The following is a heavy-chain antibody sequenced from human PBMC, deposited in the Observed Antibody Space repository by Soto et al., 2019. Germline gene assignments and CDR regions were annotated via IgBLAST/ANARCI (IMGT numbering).Heavy chain of an antibody. CDR3: ARDVSGGDIVVVPAAMISYYYGMDV. CDR1: GFTFSSYS. V-gene: IGHV3-48*02. J-gene: IGHJ6*02. D-gene: IGHD2-2*01. Sequence: GGSLRLSCAASGFTFSSYSMNWVRQAPGKGLEWVSYISSSSSTIYYADTVKGRFTISRDNAKNSLYLQMNSLRDEDTAVFYFARDVSGGDIVVVPAAMISYYYGMDVWGQGTTVTVSS. CDR2: ISSSSSTI.